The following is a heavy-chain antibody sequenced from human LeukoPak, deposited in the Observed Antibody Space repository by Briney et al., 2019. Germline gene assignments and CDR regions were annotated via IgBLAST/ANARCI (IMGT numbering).Heavy chain of an antibody. CDR1: GFTFSSYG. V-gene: IGHV3-33*01. D-gene: IGHD6-13*01. CDR2: IWYDGSNK. Sequence: GGSLRLSCAASGFTFSSYGMHWVRQAPGKGLEWVAVIWYDGSNKYYADSVKGRFTISRDNSKNTLYLQMNSLRAEDTAVYYCARGGSWYSRLENFDYWGQGTLVTVSS. J-gene: IGHJ4*02. CDR3: ARGGSWYSRLENFDY.